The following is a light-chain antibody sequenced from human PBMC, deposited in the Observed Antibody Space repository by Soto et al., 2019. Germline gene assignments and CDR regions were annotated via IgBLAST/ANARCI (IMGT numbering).Light chain of an antibody. CDR2: KAS. CDR3: QQFNSYVWT. V-gene: IGKV1-5*03. Sequence: DIQMTQSPSTLSASVGDRVTITCRASQSLNNWLAWYQQKPGKAPKLLIYKASSLESGVPSRFSGSGSGTEFTLTISSLQPDDFATYYCQQFNSYVWTFGQGIRVEIK. CDR1: QSLNNW. J-gene: IGKJ1*01.